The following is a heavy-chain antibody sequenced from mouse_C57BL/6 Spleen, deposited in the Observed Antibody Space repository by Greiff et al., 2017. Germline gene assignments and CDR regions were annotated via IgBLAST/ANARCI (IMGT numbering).Heavy chain of an antibody. J-gene: IGHJ1*03. Sequence: VQLQQSGPELVKPGASVKISCKASGYSFTDYNMNWVKQSNGKSLEWIGVINTNYGTTSYNQKFKGKATLTVDKSSSTADMHLNSLTSEDSAVYYCVHDYGSSYAYFDVWGTGTTVTVSS. CDR2: INTNYGTT. CDR3: VHDYGSSYAYFDV. V-gene: IGHV1-39*01. D-gene: IGHD1-1*01. CDR1: GYSFTDYN.